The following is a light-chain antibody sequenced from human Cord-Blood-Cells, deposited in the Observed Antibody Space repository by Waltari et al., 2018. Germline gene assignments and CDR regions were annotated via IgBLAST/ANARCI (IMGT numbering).Light chain of an antibody. J-gene: IGKJ2*01. CDR2: WAS. V-gene: IGKV4-1*01. Sequence: DIVMTQSPDSLAVSLGERATINCKSSQSVLYSSNNKNYLAWYQQKPGQPPKLLIYWASTRESGVPDRFSGSGSGTGFTLTISSLQAEDVAVYYCQQYYSTPYTCGQGTKLEIK. CDR1: QSVLYSSNNKNY. CDR3: QQYYSTPYT.